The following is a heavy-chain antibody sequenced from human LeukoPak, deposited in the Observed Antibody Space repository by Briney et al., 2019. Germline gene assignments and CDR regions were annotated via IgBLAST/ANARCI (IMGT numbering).Heavy chain of an antibody. V-gene: IGHV3-49*04. Sequence: GGSLRLSCTASGFTFGDYALSWVRQAPGKGLEWVGFIRSKADGGTTENAASVKGRFTISRDDSKSIAYLQMNSLKTEDTGLYYCTRDNYYDSSGYPEVWGQGTLVTVSS. D-gene: IGHD3-22*01. CDR3: TRDNYYDSSGYPEV. CDR1: GFTFGDYA. CDR2: IRSKADGGTT. J-gene: IGHJ4*02.